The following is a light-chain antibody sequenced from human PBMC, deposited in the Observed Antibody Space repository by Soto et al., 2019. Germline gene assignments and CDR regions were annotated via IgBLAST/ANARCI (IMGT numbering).Light chain of an antibody. CDR3: QQHNRSPQT. J-gene: IGKJ2*01. CDR1: QGINSY. Sequence: DIQLTQSTSFLSASVGDRVTITCRASQGINSYLAWYQQKPGKAPKLLIYASSTFPSGVPSSFSGSGSGTEFTLSITSLQPEDFATYYCQQHNRSPQTSGQGKKLEIK. V-gene: IGKV1-9*01. CDR2: ASS.